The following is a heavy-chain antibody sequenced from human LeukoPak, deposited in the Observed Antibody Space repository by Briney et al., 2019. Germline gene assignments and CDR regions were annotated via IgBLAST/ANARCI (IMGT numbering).Heavy chain of an antibody. CDR3: ARDLLVGMAPSGFDY. D-gene: IGHD5-24*01. CDR1: GGSISSYY. Sequence: SETLSLTCTVSGGSISSYYWSWVRQPPGKGLEWIGYIYYSGSTYYNPSLKSRVTISVDTSKNQFSLKLSSVTAADTAVYYCARDLLVGMAPSGFDYWGQGTLVTVSS. J-gene: IGHJ4*02. V-gene: IGHV4-59*12. CDR2: IYYSGST.